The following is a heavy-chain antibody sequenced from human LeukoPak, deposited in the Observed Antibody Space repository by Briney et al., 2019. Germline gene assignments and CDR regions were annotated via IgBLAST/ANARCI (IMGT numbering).Heavy chain of an antibody. CDR2: VRYDGNNK. CDR1: GFTFSGYG. Sequence: PGRSLRLSCAASGFTFSGYGMHWVRQAPGKGPEWVAFVRYDGNNKYYADSVKGRFTISRDNSKNTLYLQMNSLKTEDTAVYYCAKDRGYYDSSGYSDFDYWGQGILVTVSS. V-gene: IGHV3-30*02. D-gene: IGHD3-22*01. J-gene: IGHJ4*02. CDR3: AKDRGYYDSSGYSDFDY.